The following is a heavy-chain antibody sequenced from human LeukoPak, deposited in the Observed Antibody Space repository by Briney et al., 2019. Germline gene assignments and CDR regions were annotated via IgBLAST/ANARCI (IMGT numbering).Heavy chain of an antibody. CDR3: ARDRYYYGSGSYWDY. CDR2: ISSSSSTI. CDR1: GFTFSSYS. Sequence: PGGSLRLSCAASGFTFSSYSMNWVRQAPGRGLEWLSYISSSSSTIYYADSVKGRFTISRDNAQNSLYLQMNSLRAEDTAVYYCARDRYYYGSGSYWDYWGQGTLVTVSS. D-gene: IGHD3-10*01. V-gene: IGHV3-48*01. J-gene: IGHJ4*02.